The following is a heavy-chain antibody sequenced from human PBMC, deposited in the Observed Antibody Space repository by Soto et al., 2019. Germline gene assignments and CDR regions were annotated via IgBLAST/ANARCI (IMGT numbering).Heavy chain of an antibody. J-gene: IGHJ4*02. Sequence: SETLSLTCTVSGGSISHYHWNWIRQAPGKGMEWIGYIYYSGSTNYNPSLKSRVTISVDTSKNQFPLKLSSVTAADTAVYYCARDFDYWGQGTLVTVSS. CDR1: GGSISHYH. CDR2: IYYSGST. V-gene: IGHV4-59*01. CDR3: ARDFDY.